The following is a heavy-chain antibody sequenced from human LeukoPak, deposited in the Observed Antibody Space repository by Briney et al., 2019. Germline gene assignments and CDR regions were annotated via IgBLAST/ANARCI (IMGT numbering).Heavy chain of an antibody. CDR1: GYTFTTYA. CDR2: IRAYNGNT. Sequence: GASVKVSCKASGYTFTTYAISWVRQAPGQGREGMGWIRAYNGNTNYAQKLQGRVTVTTDTTTRTAYMELSRLRSDDTAVYYCARDFAGYTSRWGFDYWGRGTLVTVSS. D-gene: IGHD6-13*01. CDR3: ARDFAGYTSRWGFDY. J-gene: IGHJ4*02. V-gene: IGHV1-18*01.